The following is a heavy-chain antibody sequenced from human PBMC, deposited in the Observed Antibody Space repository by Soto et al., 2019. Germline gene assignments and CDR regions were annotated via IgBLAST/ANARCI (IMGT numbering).Heavy chain of an antibody. CDR1: GGTFSSFG. Sequence: SVKVSCKASGGTFSSFGISWVRQAPGQGLEWMGGIIPVFGRPNYAQRFRGRHTITADESTNTSYMELIDLTSEDTAVYYCAREASGYDFWGQGTQVTVSS. CDR2: IIPVFGRP. CDR3: AREASGYDF. D-gene: IGHD5-12*01. V-gene: IGHV1-69*13. J-gene: IGHJ1*01.